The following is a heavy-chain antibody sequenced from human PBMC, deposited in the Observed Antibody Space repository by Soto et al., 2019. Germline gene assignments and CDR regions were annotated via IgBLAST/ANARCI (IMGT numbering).Heavy chain of an antibody. CDR2: IYYSGST. Sequence: PSGTLSLTCTVSGGSISSYYWSWIRQPPGKGLEWIGYIYYSGSTNYNPSLKSRVTISVDTSKNQFSLKLSSVTAADTAVYYCARHRPGSGGSCYDYWGQGTLVTVSS. CDR3: ARHRPGSGGSCYDY. D-gene: IGHD2-15*01. V-gene: IGHV4-59*08. CDR1: GGSISSYY. J-gene: IGHJ4*02.